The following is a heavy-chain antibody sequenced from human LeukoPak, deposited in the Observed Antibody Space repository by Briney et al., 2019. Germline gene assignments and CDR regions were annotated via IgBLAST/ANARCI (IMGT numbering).Heavy chain of an antibody. CDR2: ISSSSSMI. J-gene: IGHJ4*02. CDR1: GXTFSSYS. D-gene: IGHD4-17*01. CDR3: ARDYGDLPARVPYFDY. V-gene: IGHV3-48*02. Sequence: GGSLRLSCAASGXTFSSYSMNWVRQAPGKGREWVSYISSSSSMIYYADSVKGRFTTSRDNAKNSLYLQMKSLRDEDTAIYYCARDYGDLPARVPYFDYWGQGTLVTVSS.